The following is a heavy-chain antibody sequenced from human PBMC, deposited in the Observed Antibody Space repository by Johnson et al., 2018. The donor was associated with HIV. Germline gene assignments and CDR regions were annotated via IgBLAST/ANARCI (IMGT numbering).Heavy chain of an antibody. CDR2: ISYDGSNK. Sequence: QVQLVESGGGVVQPGRSLRLSCAASGFTFSSYGMHWVRQAPGKGLEWVAVISYDGSNKYYADSVKGRFTISRDNSKNTLYLQMNSLRAEDTAVYYCAKDVELHGAFDIWGQGTMVIVSS. D-gene: IGHD1-26*01. V-gene: IGHV3-30*18. CDR1: GFTFSSYG. CDR3: AKDVELHGAFDI. J-gene: IGHJ3*02.